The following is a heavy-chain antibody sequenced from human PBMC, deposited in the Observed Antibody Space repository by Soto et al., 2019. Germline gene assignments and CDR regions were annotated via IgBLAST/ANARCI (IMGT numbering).Heavy chain of an antibody. CDR1: GGSISSSNW. CDR2: IYHSGST. CDR3: ARQQYSSSWYVDY. D-gene: IGHD6-13*01. Sequence: PSETLSLTCAVSGGSISSSNWWSWVRQPPGKGLEWIGEIYHSGSTNYNPSLKSRVTISVDKSKNQFSLKLSSVTAADTAVYYCARQQYSSSWYVDYWGQGTLVTVS. V-gene: IGHV4-4*02. J-gene: IGHJ4*02.